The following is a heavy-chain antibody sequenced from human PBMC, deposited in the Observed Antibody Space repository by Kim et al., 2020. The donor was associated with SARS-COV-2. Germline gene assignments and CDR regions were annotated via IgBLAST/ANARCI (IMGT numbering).Heavy chain of an antibody. D-gene: IGHD2-8*01. CDR3: ADLPSSPKSNGFDY. Sequence: ARKFKGRVTITADKSTSTAYMELSSLRSEDTAVYYCADLPSSPKSNGFDYWGQGTLVTVSS. V-gene: IGHV1-69*02. J-gene: IGHJ4*02.